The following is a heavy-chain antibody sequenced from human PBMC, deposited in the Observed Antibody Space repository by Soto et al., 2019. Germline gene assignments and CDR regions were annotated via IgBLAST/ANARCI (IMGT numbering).Heavy chain of an antibody. D-gene: IGHD6-19*01. Sequence: GGSLRLSCAASGFTFSDHYMDWVRQAPGKGLEWVGRTRNKANSYTTEYAASGKGRFTISRDDSKNSLYLQMNSLKTEDTAVYYCARDPSSGWYVYFDYWGQGTLVTVSS. CDR2: TRNKANSYTT. V-gene: IGHV3-72*01. CDR3: ARDPSSGWYVYFDY. J-gene: IGHJ4*02. CDR1: GFTFSDHY.